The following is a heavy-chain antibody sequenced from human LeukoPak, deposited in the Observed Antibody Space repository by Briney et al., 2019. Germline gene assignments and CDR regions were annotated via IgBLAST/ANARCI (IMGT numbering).Heavy chain of an antibody. CDR3: ARDGAGGYSYGHYYYYMDV. Sequence: GGSLRLSCAASGFTFSSYSMNWVRQAPGKGLEWVSSISSSSSYIYYADSVKGRFTISRDNAKNSLYLQMNSLRAEDTAVYYCARDGAGGYSYGHYYYYMDVWGKGTTVTVSS. CDR2: ISSSSSYI. J-gene: IGHJ6*03. CDR1: GFTFSSYS. D-gene: IGHD5-18*01. V-gene: IGHV3-21*01.